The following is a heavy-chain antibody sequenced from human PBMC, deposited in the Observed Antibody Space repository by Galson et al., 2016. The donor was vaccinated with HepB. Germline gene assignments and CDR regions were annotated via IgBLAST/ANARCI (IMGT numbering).Heavy chain of an antibody. CDR2: FISVFGTV. CDR3: ARYCSNTRCYDWLDP. V-gene: IGHV1-69*13. J-gene: IGHJ5*02. D-gene: IGHD2-2*01. CDR1: GGTFNRFA. Sequence: SVKVSCKASGGTFNRFAISWVRQAPGQGLDWMGGFISVFGTVKYAPKFKGRVTITADESRSTVYTELSSLRSEDTAVYYCARYCSNTRCYDWLDPWGQGTLVTVSS.